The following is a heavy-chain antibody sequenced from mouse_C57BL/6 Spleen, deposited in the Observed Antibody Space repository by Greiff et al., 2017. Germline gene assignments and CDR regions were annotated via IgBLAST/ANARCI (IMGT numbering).Heavy chain of an antibody. V-gene: IGHV5-4*01. CDR2: ISDGGSYT. Sequence: EVHLVESGGGLVKPGGSLKLSCAASGFTFSSYAMSWVRQTPEKRLEWVATISDGGSYTYYPDNVKGRFTISRDNAKNNLYLQMSHLKSEDTAMYYCARLSYGDYFDYWGQGTTLTVSS. CDR1: GFTFSSYA. D-gene: IGHD1-1*02. CDR3: ARLSYGDYFDY. J-gene: IGHJ2*01.